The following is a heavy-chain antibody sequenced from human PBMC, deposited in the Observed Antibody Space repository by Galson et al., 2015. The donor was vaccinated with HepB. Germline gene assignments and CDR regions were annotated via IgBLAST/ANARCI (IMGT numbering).Heavy chain of an antibody. V-gene: IGHV6-1*01. J-gene: IGHJ6*02. CDR2: TYYRSKWYN. CDR3: AREFIRYCSGGSFLRGSGKDV. CDR1: GDSVSSNSAA. Sequence: CAISGDSVSSNSAAWNWIRQSPSRGLEWLGRTYYRSKWYNDYAVSVKSRITINPDTSKNQFSLQLNSVTPEDTAVYYCAREFIRYCSGGSFLRGSGKDVWGQGTTVTVSS. D-gene: IGHD2-15*01.